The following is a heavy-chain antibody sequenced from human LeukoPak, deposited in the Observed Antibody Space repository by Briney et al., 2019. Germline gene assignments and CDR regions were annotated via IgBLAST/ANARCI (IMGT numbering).Heavy chain of an antibody. CDR2: ISSSSSTI. J-gene: IGHJ4*02. Sequence: PGGSLRLSCAASGFTFISYSMNWVRQAPGKGLEWVSYISSSSSTIYYADSVKGRFTISRDNAKNSLYLQMNSLRAEDTAVYYCASTTVTTTGYFDYWGQGTLVTVSS. CDR1: GFTFISYS. V-gene: IGHV3-48*01. D-gene: IGHD4-17*01. CDR3: ASTTVTTTGYFDY.